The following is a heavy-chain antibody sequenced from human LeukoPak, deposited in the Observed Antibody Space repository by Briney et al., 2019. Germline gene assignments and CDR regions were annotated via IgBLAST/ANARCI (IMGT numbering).Heavy chain of an antibody. Sequence: SETLSLTCAVYGGSFSGYYWSWIRQPPGKGLEWIGEINHSGSTSYNPSLKSRVTISVDTSKNQFSLNLSSVTAADTAVYSCARVGSGWGAFDYWGQGILVTVSS. V-gene: IGHV4-34*01. J-gene: IGHJ4*02. CDR1: GGSFSGYY. D-gene: IGHD6-19*01. CDR3: ARVGSGWGAFDY. CDR2: INHSGST.